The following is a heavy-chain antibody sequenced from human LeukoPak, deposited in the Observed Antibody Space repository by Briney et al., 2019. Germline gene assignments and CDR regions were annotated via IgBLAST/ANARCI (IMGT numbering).Heavy chain of an antibody. V-gene: IGHV1-2*02. Sequence: GASVKVSCKASGYTLTGYYMHWVRQAPGQGLEWMGWINPNSGDTNYAQKFQGRVTMTRDTSISTAYMELSRLRSDDTAVYYCATTFDYSYYFDYWGQGTLVTVSS. CDR3: ATTFDYSYYFDY. CDR2: INPNSGDT. CDR1: GYTLTGYY. J-gene: IGHJ4*02. D-gene: IGHD3-9*01.